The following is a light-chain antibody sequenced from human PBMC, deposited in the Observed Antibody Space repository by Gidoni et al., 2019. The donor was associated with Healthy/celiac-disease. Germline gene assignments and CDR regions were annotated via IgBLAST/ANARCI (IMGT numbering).Light chain of an antibody. V-gene: IGLV1-44*01. CDR1: RSNIGSNT. CDR2: STN. J-gene: IGLJ2*01. Sequence: QSVLTQPPSASGTPGQRLTISCSGSRSNIGSNTLNWYQQLPGTAPKLLISSTNSRPSGVPDRFSGSKSGTSASLAISGLQSEDEADYYCAAWDDSLNGVVFGGGTKLTVL. CDR3: AAWDDSLNGVV.